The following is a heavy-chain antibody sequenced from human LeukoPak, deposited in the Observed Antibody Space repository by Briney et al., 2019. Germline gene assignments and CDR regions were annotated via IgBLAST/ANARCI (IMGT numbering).Heavy chain of an antibody. Sequence: ASVKVSCKASGYTFTSYYMHWVRQAPGQGLEWMGWMNPNSGNTGYAQKFQGRVTMTRNTSISTVYMELSSLRSEDTAVYYCARVPADYVWGSYSLDPWYFDLWGRGTLVTVSS. CDR2: MNPNSGNT. CDR1: GYTFTSYY. D-gene: IGHD3-16*01. J-gene: IGHJ2*01. CDR3: ARVPADYVWGSYSLDPWYFDL. V-gene: IGHV1-8*02.